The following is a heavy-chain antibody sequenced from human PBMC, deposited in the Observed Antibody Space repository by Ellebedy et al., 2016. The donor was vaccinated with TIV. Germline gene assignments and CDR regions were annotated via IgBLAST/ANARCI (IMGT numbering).Heavy chain of an antibody. J-gene: IGHJ6*02. D-gene: IGHD4-17*01. CDR3: AKGAYPVPTFMAV. CDR2: IRSDGSKQ. V-gene: IGHV3-30*02. Sequence: GGSLRLSCAASGFSFSGYEMNWVRQAPGKGLEWVAFIRSDGSKQYYADSVRGRFTISRDSSKNILYLQMNSLRVEDTALYYCAKGAYPVPTFMAVWGQGTTVAVSS. CDR1: GFSFSGYE.